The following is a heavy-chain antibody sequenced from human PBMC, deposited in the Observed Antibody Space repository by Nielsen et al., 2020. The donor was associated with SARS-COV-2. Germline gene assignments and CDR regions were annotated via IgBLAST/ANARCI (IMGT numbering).Heavy chain of an antibody. CDR1: RCTFTGYY. CDR2: INPNSGDT. V-gene: IGHV1-2*06. J-gene: IGHJ4*02. CDR3: ARDLWNVLILAPEKTDF. Sequence: ASVKVSCKASRCTFTGYYMHWVRQAPGQGLEWMGRINPNSGDTNYAQNFQGRVTMTRDTSISTAYMELSRLRSDDTAVYYCARDLWNVLILAPEKTDFWGQGTLVTVSS. D-gene: IGHD2-8*01.